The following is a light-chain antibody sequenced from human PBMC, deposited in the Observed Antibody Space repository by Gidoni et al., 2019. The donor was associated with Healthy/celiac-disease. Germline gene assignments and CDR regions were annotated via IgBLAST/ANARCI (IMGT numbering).Light chain of an antibody. CDR1: QSVSSY. CDR3: QQRSNWPPIFT. V-gene: IGKV3-11*01. J-gene: IGKJ3*01. CDR2: DAS. Sequence: EIVLTQSPATLSLSPRERATLSCRASQSVSSYLAWYQQKPGQAPRLLIYDASNRATGIPARFSGSGSGTDFTLTISSLEPEEFAVYYCQQRSNWPPIFTFGPGTKVDIK.